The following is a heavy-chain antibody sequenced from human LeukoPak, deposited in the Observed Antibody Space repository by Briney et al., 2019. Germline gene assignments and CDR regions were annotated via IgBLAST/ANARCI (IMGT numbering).Heavy chain of an antibody. CDR2: INHSGST. CDR3: ARDAWPIFGVAIDY. Sequence: PSETLSLTCAVYGGSFSGYYWSWIRQPPGKGLEWIGEINHSGSTNYNPSLKSRVTISVDTSRNQFSLKLSSVTAADTAVYYCARDAWPIFGVAIDYWGQGTLVTVSS. D-gene: IGHD3-3*01. V-gene: IGHV4-34*01. J-gene: IGHJ4*02. CDR1: GGSFSGYY.